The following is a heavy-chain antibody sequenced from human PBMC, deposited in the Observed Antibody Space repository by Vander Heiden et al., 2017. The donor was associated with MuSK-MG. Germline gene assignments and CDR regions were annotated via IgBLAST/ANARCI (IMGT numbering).Heavy chain of an antibody. D-gene: IGHD1-26*01. J-gene: IGHJ4*02. CDR3: ARDGVGFDY. Sequence: EVQLVASGGGLVQPGGSLRLSCAASGFTFSSYEMNWVRQAPGKGLEWIAYISSSGSNIYYADSVKGRFTISRDNAKNSLYLQMNSLRAEDTAVYYCARDGVGFDYWGQGTLVTVSS. CDR2: ISSSGSNI. CDR1: GFTFSSYE. V-gene: IGHV3-48*03.